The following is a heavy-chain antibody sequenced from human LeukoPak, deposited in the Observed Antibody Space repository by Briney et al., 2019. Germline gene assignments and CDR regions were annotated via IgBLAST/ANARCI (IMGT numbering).Heavy chain of an antibody. CDR1: GFTFSSYA. CDR2: ISGSGGST. J-gene: IGHJ4*02. Sequence: PGGSPRLSCAASGFTFSSYAMSWVRQAPGKGLEWVSAISGSGGSTYYADSVKGRFTISRDNSKNTLYLQMNSLRAEDTAVYYCAKDPSASGSYRDYWGQGTLVTVSS. D-gene: IGHD1-26*01. V-gene: IGHV3-23*01. CDR3: AKDPSASGSYRDY.